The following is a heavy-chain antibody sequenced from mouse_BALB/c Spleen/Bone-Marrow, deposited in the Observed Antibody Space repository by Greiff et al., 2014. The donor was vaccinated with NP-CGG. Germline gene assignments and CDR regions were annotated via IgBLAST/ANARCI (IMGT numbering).Heavy chain of an antibody. CDR2: ILPGSGST. J-gene: IGHJ3*01. V-gene: IGHV1-9*01. Sequence: VQLQQSGAELMKPGASVKISCKTSGYTFSSYWIEWVKQRPGHDLEWIGEILPGSGSTNSNEKFKGKATFTADTSSNTAYMQLSSLTSEDSAVYYCARELGLRLAYWGQGTLVTVSA. CDR1: GYTFSSYW. D-gene: IGHD3-1*01. CDR3: ARELGLRLAY.